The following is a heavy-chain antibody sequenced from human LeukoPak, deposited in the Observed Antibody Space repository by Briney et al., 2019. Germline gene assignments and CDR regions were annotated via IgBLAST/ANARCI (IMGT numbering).Heavy chain of an antibody. D-gene: IGHD6-19*01. CDR3: ARSEWLVPYYFDY. CDR2: IYSDNT. Sequence: PGGSLRLSCTVSGFTVSSNSMSWVRQAPGKGLEWVSFIYSDNTHYSDSVKGRFTISRDNSKNTLYLQMNSLRAEDTAVYYCARSEWLVPYYFDYWGQGTLVTVSS. CDR1: GFTVSSNS. V-gene: IGHV3-53*01. J-gene: IGHJ4*02.